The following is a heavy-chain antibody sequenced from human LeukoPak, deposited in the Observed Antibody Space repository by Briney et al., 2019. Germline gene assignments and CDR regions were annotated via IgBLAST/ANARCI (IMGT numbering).Heavy chain of an antibody. V-gene: IGHV1-46*01. CDR1: GYTFTSYY. D-gene: IGHD6-13*01. CDR2: INPSGGST. J-gene: IGHJ4*02. Sequence: GASVKVSCKASGYTFTSYYMHWVRQAPGQGLEWMGIINPSGGSTSYAQKFQGRVTMTRDTSISTAYMELSRLRSDDTAVYYCARDLGAAAGNRDYWGQGTLVTVSS. CDR3: ARDLGAAAGNRDY.